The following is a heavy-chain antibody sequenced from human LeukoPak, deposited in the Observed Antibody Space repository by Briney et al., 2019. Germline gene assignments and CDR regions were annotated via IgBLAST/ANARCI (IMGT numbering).Heavy chain of an antibody. D-gene: IGHD1-26*01. CDR2: INPNSGGT. Sequence: VASVKVSCKASGYTFTGYYMHWVRQAPGQGLEWMGRINPNSGGTNYAQKFQDRVTMTRDTSITTAYMDLSRLRSDDAAVYYCARDRGGTYYVPINWGQGTLVTVSS. J-gene: IGHJ4*02. V-gene: IGHV1-2*06. CDR3: ARDRGGTYYVPIN. CDR1: GYTFTGYY.